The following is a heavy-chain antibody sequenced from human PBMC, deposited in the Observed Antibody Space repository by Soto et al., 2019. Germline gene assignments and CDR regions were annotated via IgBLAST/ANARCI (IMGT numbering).Heavy chain of an antibody. CDR1: GFTFSSYG. Sequence: GGSLRLSCAASGFTFSSYGMHWVRQAPGKGLEWVAVIWYDGSNKYYADSVKGRFTISRDNSKNTLYLQMNSLRAEDTAVYYCARDQGIQLSYYYGMDVWGQGTTVTVSS. CDR2: IWYDGSNK. CDR3: ARDQGIQLSYYYGMDV. D-gene: IGHD5-18*01. V-gene: IGHV3-33*01. J-gene: IGHJ6*02.